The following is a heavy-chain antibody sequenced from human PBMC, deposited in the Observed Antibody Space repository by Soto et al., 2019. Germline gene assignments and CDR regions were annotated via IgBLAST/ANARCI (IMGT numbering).Heavy chain of an antibody. D-gene: IGHD3-3*01. CDR2: MNPNSGNT. CDR1: GYTFTSYD. CDR3: ARGRSGITIFGVVTQYRWFDP. V-gene: IGHV1-8*01. Sequence: ASVKVSCKASGYTFTSYDINWVRQATGQGLEWMGWMNPNSGNTGYAQKFQGRVTMTRNTSISTAYMELSSLRSEDTAVYYCARGRSGITIFGVVTQYRWFDPWGQGTLVTVSS. J-gene: IGHJ5*02.